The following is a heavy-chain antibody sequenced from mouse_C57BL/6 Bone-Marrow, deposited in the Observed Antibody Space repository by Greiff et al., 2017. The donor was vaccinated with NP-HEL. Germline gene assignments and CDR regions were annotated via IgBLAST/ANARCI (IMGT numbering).Heavy chain of an antibody. CDR1: GFTFSDFY. J-gene: IGHJ1*03. Sequence: EVQRVESGGGLVQSGRSLRLSCATSGFTFSDFYMEWVRQAPGKGLEWIAASRNKANDYTTEYSASVKGRFIVSRDTSQSILYLQMNALRAEDTAIYYCARGPYGYEAWYFDVWGTGTTVTVSS. CDR2: SRNKANDYTT. CDR3: ARGPYGYEAWYFDV. D-gene: IGHD2-2*01. V-gene: IGHV7-1*01.